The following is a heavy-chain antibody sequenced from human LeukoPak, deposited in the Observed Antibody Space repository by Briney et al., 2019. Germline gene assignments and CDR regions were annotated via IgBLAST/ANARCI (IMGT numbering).Heavy chain of an antibody. D-gene: IGHD3-9*01. CDR3: AKVSPHYDILTHSASYFDY. CDR2: TSYDGSNK. J-gene: IGHJ4*02. CDR1: GFTFSSYG. V-gene: IGHV3-30*18. Sequence: PGRSLRLSCAASGFTFSSYGMHWVRQAPGKGLEWVAVTSYDGSNKYYADSVKGRFTISRDNSKNTLYLQMNSLRAEDTAVYYCAKVSPHYDILTHSASYFDYWGQGTLVTVSS.